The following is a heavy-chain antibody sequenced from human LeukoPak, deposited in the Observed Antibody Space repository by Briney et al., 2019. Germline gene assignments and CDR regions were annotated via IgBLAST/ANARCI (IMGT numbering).Heavy chain of an antibody. CDR1: GGSVSSGTYY. CDR3: ARRGGSGRSFDY. D-gene: IGHD3-10*01. J-gene: IGHJ4*02. V-gene: IGHV4-61*01. CDR2: IYYTGST. Sequence: PSETLSLTCTVSGGSVSSGTYYWSWIRQPPGQGLEWIGYIYYTGSTNYNPSLKSRLTISVDTSKNQFSLKLSSVTAADTAVYYCARRGGSGRSFDYWGQGTLVTVSS.